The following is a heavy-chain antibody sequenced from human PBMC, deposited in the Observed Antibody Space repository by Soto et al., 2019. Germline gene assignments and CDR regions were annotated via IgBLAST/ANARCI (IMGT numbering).Heavy chain of an antibody. V-gene: IGHV2-5*01. Sequence: SGPTLVNPTQPLTLTCTFSGFSLSTYGMGVGWIRQPPGKAPEWLALIYWNDDKRYSPSLKSRLTIAKDTSKNLVVLTMTNVDPVDAAQYYCVHSPDSSPSDYCGQGPLVTVS. CDR3: VHSPDSSPSDY. CDR2: IYWNDDK. J-gene: IGHJ4*02. D-gene: IGHD5-18*01. CDR1: GFSLSTYGMG.